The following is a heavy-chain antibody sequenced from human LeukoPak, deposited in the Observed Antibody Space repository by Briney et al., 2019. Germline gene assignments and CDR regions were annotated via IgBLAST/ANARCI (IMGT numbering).Heavy chain of an antibody. CDR1: GGSISSYY. CDR3: AGDYDY. V-gene: IGHV4-59*01. J-gene: IGHJ4*02. Sequence: SETLSLTCTVSGGSISSYYWSWIRQPPGKGLEWIGYIYYSGSTNYNPSLKSRVTISVDTSKNQFSLKLSSVTAADTAVYYCAGDYDYWGQGTLVTVSS. CDR2: IYYSGST.